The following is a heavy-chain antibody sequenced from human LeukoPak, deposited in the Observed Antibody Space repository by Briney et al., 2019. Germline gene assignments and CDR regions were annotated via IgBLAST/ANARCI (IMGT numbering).Heavy chain of an antibody. D-gene: IGHD3-22*01. J-gene: IGHJ4*02. CDR1: GYTFTGYY. Sequence: ASVKVSCKASGYTFTGYYMHWVRQAPGQGLEWMGWINPNSGGTNYAQKFQGRVTMTRDTSISTAYMELSRLRSDDTTVYYCARAYYYDSSGYYYDYWGQGTLVTVSS. CDR2: INPNSGGT. V-gene: IGHV1-2*02. CDR3: ARAYYYDSSGYYYDY.